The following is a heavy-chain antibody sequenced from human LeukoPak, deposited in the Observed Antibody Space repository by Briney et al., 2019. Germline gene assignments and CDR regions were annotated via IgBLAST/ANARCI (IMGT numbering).Heavy chain of an antibody. CDR1: GGSISSYY. Sequence: SETLSHTCTVSGGSISSYYWSWIRKPPGKGLEWIGYIYTSGSTNYNPSLKSRVTISVDTSKNQFSLKLSSVTAADTAVYYCARHDLTTNFGYYYYYMDVWGKGTTVTVSS. CDR2: IYTSGST. CDR3: ARHDLTTNFGYYYYYMDV. V-gene: IGHV4-4*09. J-gene: IGHJ6*03. D-gene: IGHD2-8*01.